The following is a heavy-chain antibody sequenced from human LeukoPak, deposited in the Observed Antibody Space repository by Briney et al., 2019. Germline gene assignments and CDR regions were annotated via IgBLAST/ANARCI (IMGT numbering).Heavy chain of an antibody. Sequence: GGSLRLSCAASGFTFSSYAMTWVRQAPGKGLEWVSTISGSGANTYYADSVKGRFTISRDNSKNTLYLQMNSLRAEDTAVYYCARDPGPIDVLYFDYWGQGTLVTVSS. D-gene: IGHD2-15*01. J-gene: IGHJ4*02. CDR3: ARDPGPIDVLYFDY. V-gene: IGHV3-23*01. CDR1: GFTFSSYA. CDR2: ISGSGANT.